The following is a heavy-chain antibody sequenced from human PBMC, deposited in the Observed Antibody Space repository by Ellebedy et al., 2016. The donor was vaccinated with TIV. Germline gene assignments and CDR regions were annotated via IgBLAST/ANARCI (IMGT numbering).Heavy chain of an antibody. Sequence: GGSLRLXYAASGFTFSDYYMSWIRQAPGKGLEWVSYIGGSGRTIYYADSVKGRFTISRDNSKNTLYLQMNSLRAEDTAVYHCTALNDRDAFKIWGLGTMVTVSS. CDR1: GFTFSDYY. D-gene: IGHD1-1*01. V-gene: IGHV3-11*01. J-gene: IGHJ3*02. CDR2: IGGSGRTI. CDR3: TALNDRDAFKI.